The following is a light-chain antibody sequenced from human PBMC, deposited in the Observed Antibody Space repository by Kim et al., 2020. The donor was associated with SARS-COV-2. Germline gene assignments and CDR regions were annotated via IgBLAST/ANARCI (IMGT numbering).Light chain of an antibody. V-gene: IGLV3-21*04. CDR3: QVWDSSSDHPV. CDR2: YDS. Sequence: APGKAARITCGGNNIGSKSVHCYQQKPGQAPGLVIYYDSDRPSGIPERFSGSDSGNTATLTISRVEAGDEADYYCQVWDSSSDHPVFGTGTKVTVL. CDR1: NIGSKS. J-gene: IGLJ1*01.